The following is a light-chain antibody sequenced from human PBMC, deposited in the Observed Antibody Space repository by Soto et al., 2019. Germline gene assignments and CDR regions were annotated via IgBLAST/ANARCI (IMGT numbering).Light chain of an antibody. CDR1: QSVSSN. V-gene: IGKV3-15*01. CDR3: QQYNKGPYT. CDR2: GAS. Sequence: EIVMTQSPATLSVSPGERATLSCRASQSVSSNLAWYQQKPGQAPRLLIYGASTRATAIPARFSGSGSGTEFTLTISSLQSEDFAVYYCQQYNKGPYTFGQGTKLEIK. J-gene: IGKJ2*01.